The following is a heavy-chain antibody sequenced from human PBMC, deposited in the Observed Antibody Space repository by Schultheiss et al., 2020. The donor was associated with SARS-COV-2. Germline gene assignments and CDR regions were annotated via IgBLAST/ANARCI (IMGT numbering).Heavy chain of an antibody. CDR1: GGSFSGYY. CDR3: ARNWDRSISPL. J-gene: IGHJ4*02. Sequence: SETLSLTCAVYGGSFSGYYWSWIRQPPGKGLEWIGSIYYSGSTYYNPSLKSRVTISVDTSKNQFSLKLSSVTAADTAVYYCARNWDRSISPLWGQGTLVTVSS. D-gene: IGHD7-27*01. CDR2: IYYSGST. V-gene: IGHV4-34*01.